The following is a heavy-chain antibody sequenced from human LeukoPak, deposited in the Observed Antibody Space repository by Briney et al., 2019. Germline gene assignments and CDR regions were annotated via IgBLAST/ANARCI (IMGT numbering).Heavy chain of an antibody. D-gene: IGHD3-10*01. J-gene: IGHJ5*02. CDR3: ARGPRGSLNWFDP. CDR2: IYNSGST. Sequence: SETLSLTCTVSGGSISSGGYYWSWIRQHPGKGLEWIGYIYNSGSTDYNPSLESRVTISADTSKNQFSLKLSSVTAADTAMYYCARGPRGSLNWFDPWGQGTLVTVSS. CDR1: GGSISSGGYY. V-gene: IGHV4-31*03.